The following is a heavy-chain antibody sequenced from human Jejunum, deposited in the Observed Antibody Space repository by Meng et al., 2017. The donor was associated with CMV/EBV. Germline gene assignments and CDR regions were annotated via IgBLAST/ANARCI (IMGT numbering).Heavy chain of an antibody. Sequence: TAGSITSNTYCWAWIRQSPGRGLEWVGTIFQSGSTYYNPSLKSRVTILIDTSENQFSLKLTSVTAADTAVYYCARTPVTPRGLFDYWGQGILVTVSS. V-gene: IGHV4-39*07. D-gene: IGHD4-23*01. CDR1: AGSITSNTYC. CDR3: ARTPVTPRGLFDY. CDR2: IFQSGST. J-gene: IGHJ4*01.